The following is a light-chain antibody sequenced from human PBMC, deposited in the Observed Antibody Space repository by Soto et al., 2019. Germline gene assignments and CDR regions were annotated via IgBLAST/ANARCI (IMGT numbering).Light chain of an antibody. CDR3: SSYTSGSTLVV. V-gene: IGLV2-14*01. J-gene: IGLJ2*01. CDR1: SSDVGAYNY. CDR2: EVT. Sequence: QSALTQPACVSGSPGQSITISCTGSSSDVGAYNYVSWYQQHPGKAPRLMIYEVTNRPSGVSNRFSGSKSGNTASLTISGLRAEDEADYYCSSYTSGSTLVVFGGGTKLTVL.